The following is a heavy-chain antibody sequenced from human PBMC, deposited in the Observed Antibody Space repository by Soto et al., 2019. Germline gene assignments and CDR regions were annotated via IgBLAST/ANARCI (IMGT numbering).Heavy chain of an antibody. V-gene: IGHV4-34*01. CDR1: GGSFSGYQ. CDR2: INDSGNI. CDR3: ARGLILWFGELSRRGGYYYYMDV. D-gene: IGHD3-10*01. Sequence: QVQLQQWGAGLLKPSETLSLTCAVYGGSFSGYQWSWIRQTPGKGLEWSGEINDSGNINYNPSLRSRVTILVDTAKKQISLKLSPVTAADTAVYFCARGLILWFGELSRRGGYYYYMDVWGKGTTVTVSS. J-gene: IGHJ6*03.